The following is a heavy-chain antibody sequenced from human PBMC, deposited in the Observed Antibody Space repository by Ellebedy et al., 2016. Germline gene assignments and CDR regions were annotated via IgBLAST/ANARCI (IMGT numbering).Heavy chain of an antibody. J-gene: IGHJ3*02. CDR1: GFTLSSHG. V-gene: IGHV3-30*18. CDR2: ISYDGSNK. CDR3: AKDVPPYDYGDLGAFDI. Sequence: GGSLRLXXAASGFTLSSHGMHWVRQAPGKGLEWVAVISYDGSNKYYADSVKGRFTISRDNSKNTLYLQMNSLRAEDTAVYYCAKDVPPYDYGDLGAFDIWGQGTTVTVSS. D-gene: IGHD4-17*01.